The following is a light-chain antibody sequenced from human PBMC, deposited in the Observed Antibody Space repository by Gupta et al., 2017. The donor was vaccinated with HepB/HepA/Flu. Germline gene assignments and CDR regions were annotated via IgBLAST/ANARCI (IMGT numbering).Light chain of an antibody. CDR1: AGAVTSGHF. CDR3: SLVCGGPSV. V-gene: IGLV7-46*01. Sequence: QAVVPQEPSLTVSPGGTVTLTCGSSAGAVTSGHFPYWVQQKPGQAPRTLIFDTHNKPSWTPARFSGSRRGGKAALTLSGAQPEDEDDYYCSLVCGGPSVFGTGTKVTVL. CDR2: DTH. J-gene: IGLJ1*01.